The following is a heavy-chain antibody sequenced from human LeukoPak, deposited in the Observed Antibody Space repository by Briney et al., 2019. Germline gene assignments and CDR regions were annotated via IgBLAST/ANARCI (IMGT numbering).Heavy chain of an antibody. J-gene: IGHJ4*02. CDR2: IYHSGST. Sequence: SETLSLTSAVSGYSISSGYYWGWIRQPPGKGLEWIGSIYHSGSTYYNPSLKSRVTISVDTSKNQFSLKLSSVTAADTAVYYCARSPGITMIVVVNYWGQGTLVTVSS. CDR3: ARSPGITMIVVVNY. V-gene: IGHV4-38-2*01. D-gene: IGHD3-22*01. CDR1: GYSISSGYY.